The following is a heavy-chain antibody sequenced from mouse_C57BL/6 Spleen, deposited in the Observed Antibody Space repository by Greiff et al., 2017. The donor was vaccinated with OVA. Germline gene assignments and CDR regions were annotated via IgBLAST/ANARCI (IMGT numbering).Heavy chain of an antibody. V-gene: IGHV1-59*01. CDR1: GYTFTSYW. D-gene: IGHD4-1*01. CDR2: IDPSDSYT. CDR3: ARKGVTGMGDY. Sequence: QVQLQQPGAELVRPGTSVKLSCKASGYTFTSYWMHWVKQRPGQGLEWIGVIDPSDSYTNYNQKFKGKATLAVDTSSSTAYMQLSSLTSEDSAVYYCARKGVTGMGDYWGQGTTLTVSS. J-gene: IGHJ2*01.